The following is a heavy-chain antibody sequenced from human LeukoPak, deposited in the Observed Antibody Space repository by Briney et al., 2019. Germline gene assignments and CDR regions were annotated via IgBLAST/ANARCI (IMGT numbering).Heavy chain of an antibody. CDR3: ARDLGYYDSSGYSDY. V-gene: IGHV3-9*01. CDR2: ISWNSGSI. J-gene: IGHJ4*02. Sequence: GGSLRLSCAGSGFIFNNYAMHWVRQPPGKGLEWVSGISWNSGSIDYADSVKGRFTISRDNAKNSLYLQMNSLRAEDTAVYYCARDLGYYDSSGYSDYWGQGTLVTVSS. CDR1: GFIFNNYA. D-gene: IGHD3-22*01.